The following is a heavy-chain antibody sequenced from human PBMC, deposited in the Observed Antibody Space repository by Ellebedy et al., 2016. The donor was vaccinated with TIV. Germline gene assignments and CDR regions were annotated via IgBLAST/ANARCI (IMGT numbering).Heavy chain of an antibody. Sequence: ASVKVSCKASGYTFTSYYMHWVRQAPGQGLEWMGIINPSGGSTSYAQKFQGRVTMTRDTSTSTVYMELSSLRSEDTAVYYCARDPLGQLAHWYFDLWGRGTLVTVSS. V-gene: IGHV1-46*01. CDR1: GYTFTSYY. D-gene: IGHD6-6*01. J-gene: IGHJ2*01. CDR2: INPSGGST. CDR3: ARDPLGQLAHWYFDL.